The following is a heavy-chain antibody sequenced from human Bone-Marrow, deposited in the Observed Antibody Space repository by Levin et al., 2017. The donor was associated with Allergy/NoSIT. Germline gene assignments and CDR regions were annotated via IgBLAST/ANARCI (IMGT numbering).Heavy chain of an antibody. D-gene: IGHD2-2*03. CDR1: GGSISSSSYY. CDR3: ARHGYCSSTSCYSWFDP. CDR2: IYYSGST. Sequence: SQTLSLTCTVSGGSISSSSYYWGWIRQPPGKGLEWIGSIYYSGSTYYNPSLKSRDTISVDTSKNQFSLKLSSVTAADTAVYYCARHGYCSSTSCYSWFDPWGQGTLVTVSS. J-gene: IGHJ5*02. V-gene: IGHV4-39*01.